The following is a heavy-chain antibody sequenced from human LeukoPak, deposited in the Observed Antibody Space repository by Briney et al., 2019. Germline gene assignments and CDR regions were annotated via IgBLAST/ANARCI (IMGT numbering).Heavy chain of an antibody. D-gene: IGHD5-18*01. V-gene: IGHV1-46*01. CDR3: ARGGPIQPWTQCFDY. CDR2: INPSGGST. J-gene: IGHJ4*02. CDR1: GYTFTSYY. Sequence: ASVKVSCKASGYTFTSYYMHWVRQAPGQGLEWMGIINPSGGSTSYAQKFQGRVTMTRDMSTSTVYMELSSLRSEDTAVYYCARGGPIQPWTQCFDYWGQGTLVTVSS.